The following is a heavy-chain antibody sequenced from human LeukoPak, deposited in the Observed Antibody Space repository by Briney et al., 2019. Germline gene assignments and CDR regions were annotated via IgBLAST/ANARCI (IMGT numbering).Heavy chain of an antibody. Sequence: PGGSLRLSCAASGFTFSSYAMSWIRQPPGKGLEWIGSIYYSGSTYYNPSLKSRVTISVDTSKNQFSLKLSSVTAADTAVYYCAREQSTMISPWGQGTLVTVSS. V-gene: IGHV4-38-2*02. CDR2: IYYSGST. CDR1: GFTFSSYA. D-gene: IGHD3-22*01. J-gene: IGHJ4*02. CDR3: AREQSTMISP.